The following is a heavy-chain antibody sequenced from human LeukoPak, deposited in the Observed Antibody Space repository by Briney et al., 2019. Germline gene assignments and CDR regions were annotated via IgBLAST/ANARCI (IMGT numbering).Heavy chain of an antibody. J-gene: IGHJ5*02. CDR2: ISSSSSYI. V-gene: IGHV3-21*01. Sequence: GGSLRLSCAASGFTFSSYEMNWVRQAPGKGLEWVSSISSSSSYIYYADSVKGRFTISRDNAKNSLYLQMNSLRAEDTAVYYCARGYLREGELDWFDPWGQGTLVTVSS. D-gene: IGHD3-10*01. CDR1: GFTFSSYE. CDR3: ARGYLREGELDWFDP.